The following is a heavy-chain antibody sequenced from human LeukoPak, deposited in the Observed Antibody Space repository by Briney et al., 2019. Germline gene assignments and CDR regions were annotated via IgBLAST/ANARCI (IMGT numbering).Heavy chain of an antibody. CDR2: ISSSSSTI. V-gene: IGHV3-48*01. D-gene: IGHD1-1*01. Sequence: GGSLRLSCAASGFTFSSYWMSWVRQAPGKGLEWVSYISSSSSTIYYADSVKGRFTISRDNAKNSLYLQMNSLRAEDTAVYYCARAAEILDLDYWGQGTLVTVSS. J-gene: IGHJ4*02. CDR1: GFTFSSYW. CDR3: ARAAEILDLDY.